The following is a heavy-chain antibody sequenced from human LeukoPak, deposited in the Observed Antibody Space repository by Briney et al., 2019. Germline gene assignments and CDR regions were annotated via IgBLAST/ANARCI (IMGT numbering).Heavy chain of an antibody. D-gene: IGHD6-6*01. CDR3: ARAGRGSIAAGGTFDY. J-gene: IGHJ4*02. V-gene: IGHV1-8*01. CDR1: GYTFTSYD. Sequence: GASLKVSCKASGYTFTSYDINWVRQATGQGLEWMGRMNPNSGNTGYAQKLQGGVTITRKTSISTAYMQRSSMRSEDAAVYCRARAGRGSIAAGGTFDYWGQGTLVTVSS. CDR2: MNPNSGNT.